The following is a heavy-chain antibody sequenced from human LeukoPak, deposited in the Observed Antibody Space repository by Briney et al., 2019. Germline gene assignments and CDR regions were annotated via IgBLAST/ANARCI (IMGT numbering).Heavy chain of an antibody. CDR2: ISSSSSYI. CDR1: GFTFSSYS. CDR3: XXXREXELPFDY. D-gene: IGHD1-26*01. V-gene: IGHV3-21*01. Sequence: GSLXXXCAASGFTFSSYSMNWVRQAPGKGLEWVSSISSSSSYIYYADSVKGRFTISRDNAKNSLYLQMNRLRAEDTAVYYXXXXREXELPFDYWGQGXLVTVSS. J-gene: IGHJ4*02.